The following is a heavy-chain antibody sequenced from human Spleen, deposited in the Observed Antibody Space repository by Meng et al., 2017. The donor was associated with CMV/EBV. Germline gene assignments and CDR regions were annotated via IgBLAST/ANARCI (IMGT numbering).Heavy chain of an antibody. D-gene: IGHD3-10*01. J-gene: IGHJ5*02. CDR2: SRDKARSYTT. CDR3: AKSGSPWHNWFDP. V-gene: IGHV3-72*01. Sequence: SGFTFRDNYMDWLRQAPGKGLEWVGRSRDKARSYTTEYAASLKGRFTISRDDSKNLLYLQMDSLKIEDTAVYYCAKSGSPWHNWFDPWGQGTLVTVSS. CDR1: GFTFRDNY.